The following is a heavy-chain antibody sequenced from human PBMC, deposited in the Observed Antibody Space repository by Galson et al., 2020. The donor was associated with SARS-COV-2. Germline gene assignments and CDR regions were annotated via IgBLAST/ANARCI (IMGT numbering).Heavy chain of an antibody. D-gene: IGHD2-15*01. V-gene: IGHV3-23*01. CDR1: GLTFSSYA. Sequence: GESLKISCAASGLTFSSYAMSWVRQAPGKGLEWVSIISGSGGDTYYADSVKGRFTISRDNTKNTLFLQMNSLRAEDTAVYYCAKGLGCSGGSCYGGFDYWGQGTLVTVSS. CDR2: ISGSGGDT. CDR3: AKGLGCSGGSCYGGFDY. J-gene: IGHJ4*02.